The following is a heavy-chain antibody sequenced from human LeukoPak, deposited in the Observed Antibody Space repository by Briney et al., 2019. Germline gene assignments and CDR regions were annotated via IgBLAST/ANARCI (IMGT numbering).Heavy chain of an antibody. V-gene: IGHV3-7*01. J-gene: IGHJ5*01. D-gene: IGHD3-10*01. Sequence: GGSLRLSCAASGFTFSSYWMNWDRQAPGKGLEWVANIKRDGNEKNYVDSVKGRFSISRDNAKNSLYLQMDSLRAEDTAVYYCAKEGAYPIITYDSWGQGALVTVSS. CDR2: IKRDGNEK. CDR1: GFTFSSYW. CDR3: AKEGAYPIITYDS.